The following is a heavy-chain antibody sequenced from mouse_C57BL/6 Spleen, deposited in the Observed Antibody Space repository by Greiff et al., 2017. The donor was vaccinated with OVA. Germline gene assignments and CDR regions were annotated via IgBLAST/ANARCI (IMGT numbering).Heavy chain of an antibody. V-gene: IGHV1-72*01. J-gene: IGHJ4*01. Sequence: QVQLQQPGAELVKPGASVKLSCKASGYTFTSYWMHWVKQRPGRGLEWIGRIDPNSGGTKYNEKFKSKATLTVDKPSSTAYMPLSSLTSEDSAVYYCARFHHFFLREDSYYAMDYWGQGTSVTVSS. CDR2: IDPNSGGT. CDR1: GYTFTSYW. CDR3: ARFHHFFLREDSYYAMDY. D-gene: IGHD2-12*01.